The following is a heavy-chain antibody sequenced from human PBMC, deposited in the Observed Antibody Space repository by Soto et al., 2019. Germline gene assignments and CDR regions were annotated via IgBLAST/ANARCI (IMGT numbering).Heavy chain of an antibody. CDR2: IWYDGSKK. CDR3: ANAGPYYYNTDCYS. D-gene: IGHD3-22*01. V-gene: IGHV3-33*03. Sequence: PGGSLRLSCAASGFTFSSYGMHWVRQAPGKGLEWVAVIWYDGSKKYYADSVKGRFTISRDNSKNTLSLQMNSLRLEDTAVYYCANAGPYYYNTDCYSWGQGTLVTVSS. CDR1: GFTFSSYG. J-gene: IGHJ4*02.